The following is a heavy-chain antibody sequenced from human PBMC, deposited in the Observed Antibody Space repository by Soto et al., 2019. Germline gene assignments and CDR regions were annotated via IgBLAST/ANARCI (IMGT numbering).Heavy chain of an antibody. J-gene: IGHJ5*02. CDR2: IWYDGKNK. Sequence: VGSLRLSCAASGFTFSSYVMHWVRQAPGKGLEWVAIIWYDGKNKYYADSVKGRFTISRDNSKNTLYLQVNSLRAEDTAVYYCARGYSSSQFDPWGHGTLVTVSS. V-gene: IGHV3-33*01. CDR1: GFTFSSYV. CDR3: ARGYSSSQFDP. D-gene: IGHD6-6*01.